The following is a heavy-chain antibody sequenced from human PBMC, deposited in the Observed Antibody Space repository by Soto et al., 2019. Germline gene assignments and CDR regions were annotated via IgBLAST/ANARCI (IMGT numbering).Heavy chain of an antibody. CDR1: AYSFVSAYY. Sequence: SGTLPLTCDFSAYSFVSAYYWGWIRQPPGKGLEWIWSVFQSGSTYYNSSLKRRVTISVDRSKNQFSLKLSSVTAADTALYYGARTDSHKLTFHHWGQGTLVTVAS. CDR2: VFQSGST. V-gene: IGHV4-38-2*01. J-gene: IGHJ1*01. CDR3: ARTDSHKLTFHH. D-gene: IGHD3-16*01.